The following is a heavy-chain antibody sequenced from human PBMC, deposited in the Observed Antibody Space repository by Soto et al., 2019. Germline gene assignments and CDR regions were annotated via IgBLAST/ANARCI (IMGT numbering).Heavy chain of an antibody. CDR1: GGTFSSYT. Sequence: GASVKVSCKASGGTFSSYTISWVRQAPGQGLEWMGRIIPILGIANYAQKFQGRVTITADKSTSTAYMELSSLRSEDTAVYYCASTQAAAGTAYYYYYYGMDVWGQGTTVTVSS. V-gene: IGHV1-69*02. CDR2: IIPILGIA. CDR3: ASTQAAAGTAYYYYYYGMDV. J-gene: IGHJ6*02. D-gene: IGHD6-13*01.